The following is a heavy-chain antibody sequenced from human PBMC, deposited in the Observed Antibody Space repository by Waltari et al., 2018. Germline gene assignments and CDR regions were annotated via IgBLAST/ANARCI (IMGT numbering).Heavy chain of an antibody. CDR3: ARLRGPPFSYYYYMDV. CDR1: GGSISSYY. Sequence: QVQLQESGPGLVKPSETLSLTCTVSGGSISSYYWSWIRQPPGKGLEWIGYIYYSGSTNYNPPLKSRVTISVDTSKNQFSLKLSSVTAADTAVYYCARLRGPPFSYYYYMDVWGKGTTVTISS. V-gene: IGHV4-59*08. J-gene: IGHJ6*03. CDR2: IYYSGST. D-gene: IGHD4-17*01.